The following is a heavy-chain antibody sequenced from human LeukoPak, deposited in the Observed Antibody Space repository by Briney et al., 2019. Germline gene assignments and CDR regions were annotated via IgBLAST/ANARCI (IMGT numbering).Heavy chain of an antibody. CDR2: ISGSGGST. J-gene: IGHJ3*02. Sequence: PSETLSLTCTASGDSITDYYWSWVRQAPGKGLEWVSAISGSGGSTYYADSVKGRFTISRDNSKNTLYLQMNSLRAEDTAVYYCAKEGSSGYYPFLDAFDIWGQGTMVTVSS. CDR1: GDSITDYY. CDR3: AKEGSSGYYPFLDAFDI. V-gene: IGHV3-23*01. D-gene: IGHD3-22*01.